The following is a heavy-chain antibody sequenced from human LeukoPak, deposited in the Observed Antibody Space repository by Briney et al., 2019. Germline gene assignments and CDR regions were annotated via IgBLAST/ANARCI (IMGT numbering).Heavy chain of an antibody. Sequence: GGSLRLSCAASGFTFSSYSMNWVRQAPGKGLEWVSSISSSSSYIYYADSVKGRFTISRDNAKNSLYLQMNSLRAEDTAVYYCARDHVEMAPKSYYYYGMDAWGQGTTVTVSS. CDR1: GFTFSSYS. V-gene: IGHV3-21*01. J-gene: IGHJ6*02. CDR3: ARDHVEMAPKSYYYYGMDA. CDR2: ISSSSSYI. D-gene: IGHD5-24*01.